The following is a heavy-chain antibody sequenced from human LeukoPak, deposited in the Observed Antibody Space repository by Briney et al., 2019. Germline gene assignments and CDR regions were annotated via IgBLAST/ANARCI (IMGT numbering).Heavy chain of an antibody. CDR1: GFTFSSHD. J-gene: IGHJ4*02. CDR3: ATSPGGTHY. CDR2: ITSFSSYI. V-gene: IGHV3-21*01. D-gene: IGHD1-26*01. Sequence: GGSLRLSCAASGFTFSSHDMNWVRQAPGKGLEWVSSITSFSSYIYYADSVKGLFTISRDNAENSLYLQMNSLRAEDTAVYYCATSPGGTHYWGQGTLVTVSS.